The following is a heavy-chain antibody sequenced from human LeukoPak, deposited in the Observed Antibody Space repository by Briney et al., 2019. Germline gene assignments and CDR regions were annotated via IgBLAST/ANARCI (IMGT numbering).Heavy chain of an antibody. V-gene: IGHV3-23*01. D-gene: IGHD7-27*01. CDR1: GFTLSRYA. J-gene: IGHJ4*02. CDR3: AKATRLGTLDY. Sequence: GGSLRLSCAASGFTLSRYAMSGVRQAPGKGVEGVSAISGSGGSTYYPDSVKGRFTISRDNSKTTLYLQMNSLRAEDTAVYYCAKATRLGTLDYWGQGTLVTVSS. CDR2: ISGSGGST.